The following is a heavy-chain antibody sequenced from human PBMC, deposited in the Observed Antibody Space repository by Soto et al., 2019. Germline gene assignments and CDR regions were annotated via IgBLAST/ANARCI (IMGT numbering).Heavy chain of an antibody. CDR2: IYYSGST. V-gene: IGHV4-59*01. J-gene: IGHJ5*02. Sequence: SETLSLTCPVSGGSISSYYWSWIRQPPGKGLEWIGYIYYSGSTNYNPSLKSRVTISVDTSKNQFSLKLSSVTAADTAVYYCARGHGSSSRYSVPWFDPWGQGTLVTVSS. CDR1: GGSISSYY. CDR3: ARGHGSSSRYSVPWFDP. D-gene: IGHD6-13*01.